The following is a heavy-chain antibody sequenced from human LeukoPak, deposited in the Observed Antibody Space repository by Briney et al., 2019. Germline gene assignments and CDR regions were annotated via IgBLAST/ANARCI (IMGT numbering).Heavy chain of an antibody. Sequence: ASVKVSCKPSGYIFTSNSITWVRQASGQQLEWMGWISTFNGYTKYAQNLQGRITMTRDTSTRTDYLEMSNLRSDDTAVYFCARGEFYYDLWGQGTLVTVSS. CDR1: GYIFTSNS. J-gene: IGHJ4*02. D-gene: IGHD3-16*01. V-gene: IGHV1-18*04. CDR2: ISTFNGYT. CDR3: ARGEFYYDL.